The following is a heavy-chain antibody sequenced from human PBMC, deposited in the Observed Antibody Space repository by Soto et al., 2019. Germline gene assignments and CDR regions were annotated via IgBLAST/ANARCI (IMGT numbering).Heavy chain of an antibody. CDR2: IYPGDSDT. CDR1: GDSFTSYW. Sequence: PGESLKIPCRGSGDSFTSYWIGWVRKMPGKGLEWMGIIYPGDSDTRYSPSFQGQVTISADKSISTAYLQWSSLKASDTAMYYCARTGPVGYYGMDVWGQGTTVTVSS. D-gene: IGHD2-2*01. V-gene: IGHV5-51*01. CDR3: ARTGPVGYYGMDV. J-gene: IGHJ6*02.